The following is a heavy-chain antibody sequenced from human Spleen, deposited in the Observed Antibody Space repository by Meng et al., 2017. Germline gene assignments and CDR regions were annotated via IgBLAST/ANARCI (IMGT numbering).Heavy chain of an antibody. CDR2: IHYSGST. J-gene: IGHJ5*02. CDR3: VRSSGWVKTGFDP. Sequence: QVQLQESGPGLVKPSQTLSLTCTVSGGSISSGGYYWSWIRQHPGKGLEWIGYIHYSGSTYYNPSLKTRVSISVDTSANQFHLTLTSVTAADTAVYYCVRSSGWVKTGFDPWGQGTLVTVSS. D-gene: IGHD6-19*01. CDR1: GGSISSGGYY. V-gene: IGHV4-31*03.